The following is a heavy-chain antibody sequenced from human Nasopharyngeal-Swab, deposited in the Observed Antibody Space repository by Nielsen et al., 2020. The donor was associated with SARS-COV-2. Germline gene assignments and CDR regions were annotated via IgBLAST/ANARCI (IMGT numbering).Heavy chain of an antibody. CDR3: TTDFYFDY. V-gene: IGHV3-15*01. Sequence: VRQAPGKGLEWVGRIKSSTDGGTTDYIAPVKGRFNISRDDSKNTLYLQMTSLKTEDTAVYYCTTDFYFDYWGQGTLVTVSS. CDR2: IKSSTDGGTT. J-gene: IGHJ4*02.